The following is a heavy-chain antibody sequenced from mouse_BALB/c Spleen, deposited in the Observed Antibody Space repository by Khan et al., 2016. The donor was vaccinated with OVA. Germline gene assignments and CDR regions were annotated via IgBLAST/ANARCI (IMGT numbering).Heavy chain of an antibody. J-gene: IGHJ4*01. CDR2: ISYSGST. CDR3: ARNNCYGYAMDY. Sequence: EVQLQESGPGLVKPSQSLSLTCTVTGYSITSGYAWNWIRQFPGNKLEWMGYISYSGSTSYNPSLRSRISITRDTSKNQFFLQLNSVTTEDTATYYCARNNCYGYAMDYWGQGTSVTVSS. CDR1: GYSITSGYA. D-gene: IGHD1-1*01. V-gene: IGHV3-2*02.